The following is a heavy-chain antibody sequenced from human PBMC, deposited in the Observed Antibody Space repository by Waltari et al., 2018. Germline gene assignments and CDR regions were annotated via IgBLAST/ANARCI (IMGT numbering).Heavy chain of an antibody. CDR1: GYTFTSYD. V-gene: IGHV1-46*01. J-gene: IGHJ4*02. CDR2: INPSGGST. Sequence: QVQLVQSGAEVKKPGASVKVSCKASGYTFTSYDINWVRQATGQGLEWMGIINPSGGSTSYAQKFQGRVTMTRDTSTSTVYMELSSLRSEDTAVYYCARGRGIVGVLFDYWGQGTLVTVSS. CDR3: ARGRGIVGVLFDY. D-gene: IGHD1-26*01.